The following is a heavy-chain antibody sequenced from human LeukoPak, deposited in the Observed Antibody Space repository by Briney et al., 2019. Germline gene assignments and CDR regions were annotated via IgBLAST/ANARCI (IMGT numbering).Heavy chain of an antibody. Sequence: GGSLRLSCAASGFTFSSYAMSWVRQAPGKGLEWVSFIDSTGSTYYADPVKGRFTISRDNSRNTLYLQMNSLRVEDTAVYYCARRERLGYSYGRGTLDIWGQGTIVTVSS. CDR1: GFTFSSYA. J-gene: IGHJ3*02. D-gene: IGHD5-18*01. CDR3: ARRERLGYSYGRGTLDI. V-gene: IGHV3-66*01. CDR2: IDSTGST.